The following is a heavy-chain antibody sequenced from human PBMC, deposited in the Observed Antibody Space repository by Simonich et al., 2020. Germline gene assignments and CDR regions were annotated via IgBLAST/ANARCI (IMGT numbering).Heavy chain of an antibody. Sequence: QVQLVQSGAEGKKPGASVKVSCKASGYTFTGYYMHWGRQAPGQGLEWMGWINPNRGGTNYAQKFQGRVTMTRDTSISTAYMELSRLRSDDTAVYYCARGPRWTGDDAFDIWGQGTMVTVSS. CDR3: ARGPRWTGDDAFDI. CDR2: INPNRGGT. CDR1: GYTFTGYY. D-gene: IGHD7-27*01. J-gene: IGHJ3*02. V-gene: IGHV1-2*02.